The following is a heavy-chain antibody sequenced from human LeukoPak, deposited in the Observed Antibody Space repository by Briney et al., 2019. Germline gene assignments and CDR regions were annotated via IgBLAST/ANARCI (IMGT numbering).Heavy chain of an antibody. D-gene: IGHD5/OR15-5a*01. Sequence: PGGSLRLSCAASGFTFSSYSMNWVRQAPGKGLEWVSSISSSSSYIYYADSVKGRFIISRDNAKNSLYLQMNSLRAEDTAVYYCARGFYDGVNWFDPWGQGTLVTVSS. CDR2: ISSSSSYI. CDR1: GFTFSSYS. V-gene: IGHV3-21*01. J-gene: IGHJ5*02. CDR3: ARGFYDGVNWFDP.